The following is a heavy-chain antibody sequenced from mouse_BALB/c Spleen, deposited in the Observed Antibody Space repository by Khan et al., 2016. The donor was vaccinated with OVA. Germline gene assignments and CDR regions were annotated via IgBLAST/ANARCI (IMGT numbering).Heavy chain of an antibody. Sequence: EVQLQESGPDLVKPGASVKISCKASGYSFTLYYMSWVKQSPGKSLEWIGRVNPNTDNINYNQEFKGKAILTVDKSSNTAYMELRSLTSEDSAVYCGERGYDFFASWGQGTLVTVSA. CDR2: VNPNTDNI. CDR3: ERGYDFFAS. J-gene: IGHJ3*01. V-gene: IGHV1-26*01. D-gene: IGHD2-14*01. CDR1: GYSFTLYY.